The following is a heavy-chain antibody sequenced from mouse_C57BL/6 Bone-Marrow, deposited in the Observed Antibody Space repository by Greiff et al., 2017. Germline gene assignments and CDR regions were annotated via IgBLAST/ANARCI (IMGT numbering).Heavy chain of an antibody. CDR1: GFTFSDYY. V-gene: IGHV5-12*01. Sequence: EVKVVESGGGLVQPGGSLKLSCAASGFTFSDYYMYWVRQTPEKRLEWVAYISNGGGSTYYPDTVKGRFTISRDHAKNTLYLQMSRLKSEDTAMYYCARDSNDAAWFAYWGQGTLVTVSA. CDR3: ARDSNDAAWFAY. J-gene: IGHJ3*01. D-gene: IGHD2-12*01. CDR2: ISNGGGST.